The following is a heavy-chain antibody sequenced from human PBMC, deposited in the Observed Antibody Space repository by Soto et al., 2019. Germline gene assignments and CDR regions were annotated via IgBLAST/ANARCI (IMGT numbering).Heavy chain of an antibody. D-gene: IGHD1-1*01. CDR2: ISSGSSYI. Sequence: GGSLRLSCAASGFTFSSYSMNWLRQAPGKGLEWVSSISSGSSYIYYADSVKGRFTISRDNAKNSLYLQMNSLRADDTAVYYCASSLPYKDPHGMDVWGQGTTVTVSS. J-gene: IGHJ6*02. CDR3: ASSLPYKDPHGMDV. V-gene: IGHV3-21*01. CDR1: GFTFSSYS.